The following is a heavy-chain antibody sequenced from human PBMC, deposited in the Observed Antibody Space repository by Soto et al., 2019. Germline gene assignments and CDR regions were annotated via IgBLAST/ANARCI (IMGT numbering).Heavy chain of an antibody. CDR2: ISYSGTT. V-gene: IGHV4-59*01. CDR3: ARVAPGITMVRGVSWFDP. CDR1: RGSISNYF. D-gene: IGHD3-10*01. Sequence: SETLSLTCTVSRGSISNYFWTWIRQPPGRGLEWIGYISYSGTTNYNPSLKSRVTISVDTSKNQFSLKLSSVTAADTAVYYCARVAPGITMVRGVSWFDPWGQGTLVTVSS. J-gene: IGHJ5*02.